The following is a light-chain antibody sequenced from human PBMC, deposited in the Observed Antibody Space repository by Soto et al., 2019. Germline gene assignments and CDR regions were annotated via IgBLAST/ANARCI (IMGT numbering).Light chain of an antibody. Sequence: EIVLTQSPGTLSLSPGDRATLSCRASQTISSTYLAWYQQKPGQAPRLLIYAASTRATGIPDRFSGSGSGTDFTLTISRLEPEDFAVYYCQQYGSSPKTLGQGTKVEI. J-gene: IGKJ1*01. CDR3: QQYGSSPKT. CDR2: AAS. V-gene: IGKV3-20*01. CDR1: QTISSTY.